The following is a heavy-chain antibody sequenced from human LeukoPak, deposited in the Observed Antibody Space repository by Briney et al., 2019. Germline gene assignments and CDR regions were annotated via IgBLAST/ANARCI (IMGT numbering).Heavy chain of an antibody. J-gene: IGHJ4*02. Sequence: GGSLRLSCAASGFTFSSYAMSWVRQAPGKGLEWVSAISGSGGSTYYADSVKGRFTISRDNSKNTLYLQMNSLRAEDTAVYYCAKVPIVVVITADFDYWGQATLVTVSS. V-gene: IGHV3-23*01. CDR2: ISGSGGST. D-gene: IGHD3-22*01. CDR1: GFTFSSYA. CDR3: AKVPIVVVITADFDY.